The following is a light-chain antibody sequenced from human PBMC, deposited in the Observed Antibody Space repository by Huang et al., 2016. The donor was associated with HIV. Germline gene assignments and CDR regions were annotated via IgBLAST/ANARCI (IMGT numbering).Light chain of an antibody. Sequence: ETEMTQFPATLSVSPRESATLSCRASQSVSTNLAWYQQQPGQAPRLLIYAASTRAPGVPGRFGGSGSGTGFTLTISSLQSEDFAIYYCLQYNTWPKTFGQGTRVDFK. CDR2: AAS. CDR1: QSVSTN. CDR3: LQYNTWPKT. V-gene: IGKV3-15*01. J-gene: IGKJ1*01.